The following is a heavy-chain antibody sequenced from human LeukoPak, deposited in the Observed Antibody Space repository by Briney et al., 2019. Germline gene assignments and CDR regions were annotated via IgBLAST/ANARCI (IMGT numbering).Heavy chain of an antibody. CDR1: GGSFSGYY. V-gene: IGHV4-34*01. Sequence: PSETLSLTCAVYGGSFSGYYWSWIRQPPGKGLEWIGEINHSGSTNYNPSLKSRVTVSVDTSKNQFSLKLSSVTAADTAVYYCARHVNSGSYYGPKSRPLDYWGQGTLVTVSS. D-gene: IGHD1-26*01. CDR2: INHSGST. J-gene: IGHJ4*02. CDR3: ARHVNSGSYYGPKSRPLDY.